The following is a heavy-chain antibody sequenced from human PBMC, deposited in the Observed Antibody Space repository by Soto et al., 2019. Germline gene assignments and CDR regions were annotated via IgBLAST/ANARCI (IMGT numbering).Heavy chain of an antibody. J-gene: IGHJ6*02. CDR1: GFTFSSYA. D-gene: IGHD3-9*01. V-gene: IGHV3-23*01. CDR3: AKATVLRYFDWLLAGPYYYGMDV. Sequence: EVQLLESGGGLVQPGGSLRLSCAASGFTFSSYAMSWVRQAPGKGLEWVSAISGSGGSTYYADSVKGRFTISRDNSKKTLYLQMNSLRAEDTAVYYCAKATVLRYFDWLLAGPYYYGMDVWGQGTTVTVSS. CDR2: ISGSGGST.